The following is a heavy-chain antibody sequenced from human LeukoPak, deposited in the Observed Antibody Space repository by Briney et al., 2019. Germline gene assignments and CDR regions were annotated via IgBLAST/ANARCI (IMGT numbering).Heavy chain of an antibody. CDR3: ARDLYYYDSSGPNHDY. J-gene: IGHJ4*02. D-gene: IGHD3-22*01. Sequence: ASVKVSCKASGYTFTDYYVHWVRQAPGQGLEWTGWINPKSGGTNYAQKFQGRVTMTRDTSINTAYMELSRLRPDDTAVYYCARDLYYYDSSGPNHDYWGQGTLVTVSS. V-gene: IGHV1-2*02. CDR1: GYTFTDYY. CDR2: INPKSGGT.